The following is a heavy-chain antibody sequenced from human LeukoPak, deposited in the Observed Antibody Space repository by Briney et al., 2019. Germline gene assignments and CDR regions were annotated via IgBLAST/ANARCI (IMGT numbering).Heavy chain of an antibody. CDR2: INAGNGNT. V-gene: IGHV1-3*01. CDR3: ARGSGSYHTKYAFDI. Sequence: GASVKVSCKASGYTFTSYAMHWVRQAPGQRLEWMGWINAGNGNTEYSQKFQGRVTITRDTSASTAYMELSSLRSEDTAVYYCARGSGSYHTKYAFDIWGQGTMVTVSS. D-gene: IGHD1-26*01. J-gene: IGHJ3*02. CDR1: GYTFTSYA.